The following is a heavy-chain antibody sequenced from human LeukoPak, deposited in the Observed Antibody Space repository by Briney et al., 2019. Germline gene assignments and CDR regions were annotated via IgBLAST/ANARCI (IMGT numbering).Heavy chain of an antibody. D-gene: IGHD3-3*01. J-gene: IGHJ6*03. Sequence: PGGSLRLSCAASGFTFSSYSMSWVRQAPGKGLEWVSAISGSGGSTYYADSVKGRFTISRDNSKNTLYLQMNSLRAEDTAVYYCAKDGVRFLEWLLYYYYYMDVWGKGTTVTVSS. V-gene: IGHV3-23*01. CDR3: AKDGVRFLEWLLYYYYYMDV. CDR1: GFTFSSYS. CDR2: ISGSGGST.